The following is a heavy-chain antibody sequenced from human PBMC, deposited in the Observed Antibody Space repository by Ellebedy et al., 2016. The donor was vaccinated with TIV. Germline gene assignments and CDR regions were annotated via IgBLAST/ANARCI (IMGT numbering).Heavy chain of an antibody. D-gene: IGHD4-23*01. J-gene: IGHJ5*01. CDR2: IYHMGST. Sequence: MPSETLSLTCSVSGGSISSGDDALTCIRQPPGKGLDVIGFIYHMGSTEYNLSLKSRVAMSVDTSQNQFSLKLTAVTAADTAVYYCARATAVGFDPWGQGTLVTVSS. CDR3: ARATAVGFDP. V-gene: IGHV4-30-4*01. CDR1: GGSISSGDDA.